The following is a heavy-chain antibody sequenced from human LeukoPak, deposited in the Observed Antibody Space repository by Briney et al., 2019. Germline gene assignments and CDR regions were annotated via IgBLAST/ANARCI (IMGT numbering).Heavy chain of an antibody. V-gene: IGHV3-21*01. CDR3: ARDSLLWFGEFQYYYYGMDV. J-gene: IGHJ6*02. D-gene: IGHD3-10*01. CDR2: ISSSSSYI. CDR1: GFTFSSYS. Sequence: GSLRLSCAASGFTFSSYSMNWVRQAPGKGLEWVSSISSSSSYIYYADSVKGRFTISRDNAKNSLYLQMNSLRAEDTAVYYCARDSLLWFGEFQYYYYGMDVWGQGTTVTVYS.